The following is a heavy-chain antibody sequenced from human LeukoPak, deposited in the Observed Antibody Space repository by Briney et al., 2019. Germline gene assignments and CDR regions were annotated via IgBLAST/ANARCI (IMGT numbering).Heavy chain of an antibody. Sequence: SHTLSLTCTVAGGSITSYYWSWIRQPPGKGLEWIGYIYYSGSTSYNPSVKSRVTISVDTSKNQFSLTLSSVTAADTAVYYCARFYPYYFDYWGQGTLVTVSS. CDR3: ARFYPYYFDY. CDR1: GGSITSYY. J-gene: IGHJ4*02. CDR2: IYYSGST. V-gene: IGHV4-59*07.